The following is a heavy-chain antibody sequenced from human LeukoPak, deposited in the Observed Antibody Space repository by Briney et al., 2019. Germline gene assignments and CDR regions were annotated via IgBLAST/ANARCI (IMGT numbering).Heavy chain of an antibody. CDR3: ARTSLTGYYMGAFDI. CDR1: GGSISRGGYY. CDR2: IYYSGST. J-gene: IGHJ3*02. D-gene: IGHD3-9*01. Sequence: PSQTLSLTCTVSGGSISRGGYYWSWIRQQPGKGLDWIGYIYYSGSTYYHPSLKSRVTISVDTSKNQFSLKLSSVTAADTAVYYCARTSLTGYYMGAFDIWGQGTVDTVSS. V-gene: IGHV4-31*03.